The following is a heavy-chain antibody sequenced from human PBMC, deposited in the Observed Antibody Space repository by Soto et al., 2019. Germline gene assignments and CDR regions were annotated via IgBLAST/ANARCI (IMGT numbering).Heavy chain of an antibody. J-gene: IGHJ3*02. CDR3: ARDPYSGSYYKNAFDI. CDR2: ISAYNGNT. V-gene: IGHV1-18*01. D-gene: IGHD1-26*01. Sequence: ASVKVSCKASGYTFTSYGISWVRQAPGQGLEWMGWISAYNGNTNYAQKLQGRVTMTTDTSTSTAYTELRSLRSDDTAVYYCARDPYSGSYYKNAFDIWGQETMVTVS. CDR1: GYTFTSYG.